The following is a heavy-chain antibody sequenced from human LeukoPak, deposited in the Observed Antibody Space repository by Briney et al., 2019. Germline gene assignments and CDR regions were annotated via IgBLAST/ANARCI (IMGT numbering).Heavy chain of an antibody. Sequence: GGSLRLSCTASGFTFSSYAMSWVRQAPGKGLEWVSVISGIGGSTYYADSVEGRFTISRDNSKNTLYLQMNSLRAEDTAVYYCAKERGSGWESPFDPWGQGTLVTVSS. CDR2: ISGIGGST. CDR1: GFTFSSYA. J-gene: IGHJ5*02. V-gene: IGHV3-23*01. CDR3: AKERGSGWESPFDP. D-gene: IGHD6-19*01.